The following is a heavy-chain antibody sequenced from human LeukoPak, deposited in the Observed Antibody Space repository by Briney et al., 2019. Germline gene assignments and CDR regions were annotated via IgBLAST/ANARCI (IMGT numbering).Heavy chain of an antibody. D-gene: IGHD3-10*01. J-gene: IGHJ4*02. CDR1: GFTFSSYA. V-gene: IGHV3-23*01. CDR3: AQVMGVRGAPSDY. Sequence: GGSLRLCCAASGFTFSSYAMSWVRQAPGKGLEWVSAISGSGGTKYYADSVNGRFTISRDNSKNTLYLQMNSLTAEDTALYYCAQVMGVRGAPSDYWGQGTLVTVSS. CDR2: ISGSGGTK.